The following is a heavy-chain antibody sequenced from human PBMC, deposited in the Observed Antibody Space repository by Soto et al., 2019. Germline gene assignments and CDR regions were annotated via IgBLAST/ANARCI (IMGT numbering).Heavy chain of an antibody. Sequence: GGSLRLSCAASGFTFSNYWMNWVRRAPGRGLEWVANIKQDGSDKNYVDSVKGRFTISRDNAKSSLYLQINSLRAEDTAIYFCARGRGRETDSPYNWFDLWGRGTLVTVSS. CDR3: ARGRGRETDSPYNWFDL. CDR1: GFTFSNYW. J-gene: IGHJ5*02. V-gene: IGHV3-7*05. D-gene: IGHD3-16*01. CDR2: IKQDGSDK.